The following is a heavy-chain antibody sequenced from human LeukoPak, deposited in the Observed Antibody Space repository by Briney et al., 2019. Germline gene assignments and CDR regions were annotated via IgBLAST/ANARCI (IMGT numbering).Heavy chain of an antibody. CDR1: GFTFSDYY. CDR3: AKDEAQDAFDI. V-gene: IGHV3-11*01. CDR2: ISSSGSII. J-gene: IGHJ3*02. Sequence: GGSLRLSCAASGFTFSDYYMSWIRQAPGKGLEWVSYISSSGSIIYYADSVKGRFTISRDNSKNSLYLQMNSLRSEDTALYYCAKDEAQDAFDIWGQGTMVTVSS.